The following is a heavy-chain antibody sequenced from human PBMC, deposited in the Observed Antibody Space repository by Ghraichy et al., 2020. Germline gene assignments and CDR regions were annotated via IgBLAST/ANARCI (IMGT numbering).Heavy chain of an antibody. V-gene: IGHV5-51*01. CDR1: GYSFTSYW. J-gene: IGHJ5*02. CDR3: ARFIAPRIHRAGFDP. D-gene: IGHD1-14*01. Sequence: GGSLRLSCKGSGYSFTSYWIGWVRQMPGKGLEWMAIIYPGDSDTRYSPSFQGQVTISADKSISTTYLQRGSLKASDTAMYYCARFIAPRIHRAGFDPWGQGTLVIVSS. CDR2: IYPGDSDT.